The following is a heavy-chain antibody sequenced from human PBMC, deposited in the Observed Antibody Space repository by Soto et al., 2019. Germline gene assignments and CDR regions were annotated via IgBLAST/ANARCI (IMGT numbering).Heavy chain of an antibody. J-gene: IGHJ4*02. V-gene: IGHV3-74*01. Sequence: EVQLVESGGGLVQPGGSLRLSCAASGFTFSSYWMHWVRQAPGKGLVWVSRINPDGSSTSYADSVKGRFTISSDNAKNTLYLEMNSLRAEDTAVYYCARVSVSSYQFDYWGQGTLVTVSS. CDR2: INPDGSST. CDR1: GFTFSSYW. D-gene: IGHD2-2*01. CDR3: ARVSVSSYQFDY.